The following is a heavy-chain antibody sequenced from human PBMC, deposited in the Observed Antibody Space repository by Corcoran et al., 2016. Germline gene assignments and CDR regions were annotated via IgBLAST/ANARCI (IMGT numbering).Heavy chain of an antibody. D-gene: IGHD3-10*01. J-gene: IGHJ6*02. Sequence: EVQLVQSGAEVKKPGESLKISCKGSGYSFTSYWIGWVRQMPGKGLEWMGIIYPGDSDTRYSPSFQGQVTISADKSISTAYLQWSSLKASDTAMYDCARVFRPGYYYYGMDVWGQGTTVTVSS. CDR1: GYSFTSYW. CDR2: IYPGDSDT. CDR3: ARVFRPGYYYYGMDV. V-gene: IGHV5-51*01.